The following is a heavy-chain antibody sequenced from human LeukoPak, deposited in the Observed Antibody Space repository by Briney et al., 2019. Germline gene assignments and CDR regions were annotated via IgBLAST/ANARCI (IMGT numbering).Heavy chain of an antibody. CDR1: GFTFSSYW. J-gene: IGHJ4*02. CDR3: ARKGITMIVVAATGYYFDY. CDR2: IKQDGSEK. Sequence: PGGSLRLSCAASGFTFSSYWMSWVRQAPGKGLEWVANIKQDGSEKYCVDSVKGRFTISRDNAKNSLYLQMNSLRAEDTAVYYCARKGITMIVVAATGYYFDYWGQGTLVTVSS. D-gene: IGHD3-22*01. V-gene: IGHV3-7*05.